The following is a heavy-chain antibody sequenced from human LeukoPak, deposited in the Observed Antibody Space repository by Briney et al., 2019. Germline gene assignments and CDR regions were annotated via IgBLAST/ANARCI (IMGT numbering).Heavy chain of an antibody. CDR3: ARDPRSTVVTPSPYFDY. D-gene: IGHD4-23*01. CDR1: GFTFSSYS. CDR2: ISSSSVTI. V-gene: IGHV3-48*01. Sequence: PGGSLSLACPASGFTFSSYSMSWVRQAPGKGLEWVSYISSSSVTIYYADSVKGRFTISRDNAKNSLYLQMNSLRAEDTAVYYCARDPRSTVVTPSPYFDYWGQGTMVTVSS. J-gene: IGHJ4*02.